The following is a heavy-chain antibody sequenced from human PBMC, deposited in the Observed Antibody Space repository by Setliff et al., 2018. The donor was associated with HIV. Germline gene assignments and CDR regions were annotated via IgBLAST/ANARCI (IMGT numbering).Heavy chain of an antibody. Sequence: SETLSLTCTVSGGSISSHYWSWIRQPPGKGLEWIGSIYYSGSTNYNPSLKSRLTISVDTSKNQFSLKLNSVTAADTAVYYCARVRGSSGWYVFDYWGQGTLVTVSS. CDR2: IYYSGST. J-gene: IGHJ4*02. V-gene: IGHV4-59*08. CDR3: ARVRGSSGWYVFDY. D-gene: IGHD6-19*01. CDR1: GGSISSHY.